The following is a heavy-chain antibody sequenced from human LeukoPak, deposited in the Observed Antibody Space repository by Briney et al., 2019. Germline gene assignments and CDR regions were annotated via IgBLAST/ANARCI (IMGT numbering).Heavy chain of an antibody. J-gene: IGHJ3*02. D-gene: IGHD6-19*01. Sequence: GGSLRLSCAASGFTFSSYSINWVRQAPGKGLEWVSSISSSSSYIYYADSVKGRFTISRDNAKNSLYLQMNSLRAEDTAVYYCARDPIAVALDAFDIWGQGTMVTVSS. CDR1: GFTFSSYS. V-gene: IGHV3-21*01. CDR3: ARDPIAVALDAFDI. CDR2: ISSSSSYI.